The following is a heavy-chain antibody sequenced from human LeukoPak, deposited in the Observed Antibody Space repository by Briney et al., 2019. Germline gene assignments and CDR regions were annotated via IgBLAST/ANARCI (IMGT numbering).Heavy chain of an antibody. J-gene: IGHJ5*02. V-gene: IGHV5-51*01. CDR1: GYSFTSYW. D-gene: IGHD5-12*01. CDR2: IYPGDSDT. Sequence: GESLKISCKGSGYSFTSYWIGWVRQMPGKGLEWMGIIYPGDSDTGYSPSFQGQVTISADKSITTAYLQWSSLKASDTAMYYCARRSGYNLGRDWFDPWGQGTLVTVSS. CDR3: ARRSGYNLGRDWFDP.